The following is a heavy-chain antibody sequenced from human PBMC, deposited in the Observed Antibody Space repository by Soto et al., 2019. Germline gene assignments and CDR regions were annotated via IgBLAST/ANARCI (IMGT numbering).Heavy chain of an antibody. CDR3: TRGPPRVQWFDP. CDR1: GGAVSSGTYY. Sequence: PSETLSLTCTVSGGAVSSGTYYWSWIRQPPGKGLEWIGHIYFTGSTNYNPSLKSRVTMSLDTSRNQFPLKLSSVTAADTAVYYCTRGPPRVQWFDPWGLGTLVTVS. CDR2: IYFTGST. J-gene: IGHJ5*02. V-gene: IGHV4-61*01.